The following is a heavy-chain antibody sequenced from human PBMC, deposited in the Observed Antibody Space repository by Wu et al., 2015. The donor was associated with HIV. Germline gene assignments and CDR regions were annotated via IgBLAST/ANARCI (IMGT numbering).Heavy chain of an antibody. D-gene: IGHD6-25*01. Sequence: LVQSGAEVKKPGSSVKVSCKASGGTLSNFAISWVRQAPGQGLEWVGGITPFFDAGKYAQKFQGRVTITRDEATSTAYMELSSLRSEDTALYFCARRIATAGTPFDSWGLGTMVTVSS. V-gene: IGHV1-69*05. J-gene: IGHJ4*02. CDR2: ITPFFDAG. CDR3: ARRIATAGTPFDS. CDR1: GGTLSNFA.